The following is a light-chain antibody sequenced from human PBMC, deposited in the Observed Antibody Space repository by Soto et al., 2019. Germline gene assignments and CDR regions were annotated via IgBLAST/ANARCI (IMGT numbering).Light chain of an antibody. V-gene: IGKV3-11*01. CDR1: QSVSSY. Sequence: EIVLTQSPATLSLSPGERATLSCRASQSVSSYLAWYQQKPGQAPRLLIYDASNRATGIPARFXXXGXGTXXXXXXXXXXPEDFAVYYCQQRSNWPPITFGQGTRLEXX. CDR2: DAS. CDR3: QQRSNWPPIT. J-gene: IGKJ5*01.